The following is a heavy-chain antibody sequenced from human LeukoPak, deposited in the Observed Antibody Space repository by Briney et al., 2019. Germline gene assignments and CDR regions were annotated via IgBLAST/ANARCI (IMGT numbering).Heavy chain of an antibody. CDR3: ARDWFHAIDY. CDR2: ISSSGSTI. Sequence: PGGSLRLSCAASGFTFSSYEMNWVRQAPGKGLEWVSYISSSGSTIYYADSVKGRFTISRDNAKNTPYLQMNSLRAEDTAVYYCARDWFHAIDYWGQGTLVTVSS. D-gene: IGHD2/OR15-2a*01. CDR1: GFTFSSYE. V-gene: IGHV3-48*03. J-gene: IGHJ4*02.